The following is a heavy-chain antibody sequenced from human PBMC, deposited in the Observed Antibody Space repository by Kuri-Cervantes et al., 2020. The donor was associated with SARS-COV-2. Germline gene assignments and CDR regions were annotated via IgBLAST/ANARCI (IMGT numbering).Heavy chain of an antibody. CDR2: IIPIFGTA. D-gene: IGHD6-13*01. CDR1: GGTFSSYA. V-gene: IGHV1-69*06. J-gene: IGHJ4*02. Sequence: SVKVSCKASGGTFSSYAISWVRQAPGQGLEWMGGIIPIFGTANYAQKFQGRVTITAVNSTSTAYMELSSLRSVDTAVYYCASGGSSYRSILFDYYFDYWGQGTLVTVSS. CDR3: ASGGSSYRSILFDYYFDY.